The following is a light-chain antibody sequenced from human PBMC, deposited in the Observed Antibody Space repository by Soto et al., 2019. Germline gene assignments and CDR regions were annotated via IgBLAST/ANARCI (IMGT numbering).Light chain of an antibody. Sequence: QSVLTQPPSVSGAPGQRVTISCTGSSSNIGAGYDVHWYQQLPGTAPKLLVYGKSFRPSGVSNRFSASKSGNTASLTISGLQPEDEAEYYCFSYAGSTTGVFGTGTKVTVL. CDR3: FSYAGSTTGV. V-gene: IGLV1-40*01. CDR1: SSNIGAGYD. CDR2: GKS. J-gene: IGLJ1*01.